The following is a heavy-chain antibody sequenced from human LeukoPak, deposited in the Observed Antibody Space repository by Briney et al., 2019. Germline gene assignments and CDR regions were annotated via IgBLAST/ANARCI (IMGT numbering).Heavy chain of an antibody. J-gene: IGHJ5*02. Sequence: SETLSLTCTVSGGSISSYYWSWIRQPAGKGLEWIGRIYASGSINYNPSLKSRVTMSLDTSKNQFSLKLSSVTAADTAVYYCARGSRYCSSTSCYHWFDPWGQGTLVTVSS. V-gene: IGHV4-4*07. CDR3: ARGSRYCSSTSCYHWFDP. CDR2: IYASGSI. D-gene: IGHD2-2*01. CDR1: GGSISSYY.